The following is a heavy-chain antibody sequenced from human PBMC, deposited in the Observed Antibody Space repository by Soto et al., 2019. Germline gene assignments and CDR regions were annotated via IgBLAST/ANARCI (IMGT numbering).Heavy chain of an antibody. J-gene: IGHJ6*03. CDR1: GFTCSRYW. CDR2: IKQDGSEK. V-gene: IGHV3-7*01. CDR3: AREERGYSGYDDYYYYYYMDV. D-gene: IGHD5-12*01. Sequence: PGGSLRLSCAASGFTCSRYWMRWVRQAPGKGLEWVANIKQDGSEKYYVDSVKGRFTNPRDNAKNSLYLQMNSLRAEDTAVYYCAREERGYSGYDDYYYYYYMDVWGKGTTVTVSS.